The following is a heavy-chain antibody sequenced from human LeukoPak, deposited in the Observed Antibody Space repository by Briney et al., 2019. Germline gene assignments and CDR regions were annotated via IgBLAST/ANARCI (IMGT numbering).Heavy chain of an antibody. V-gene: IGHV1-2*02. CDR1: GYSFTRAD. CDR3: AMLGLGDLSLFA. Sequence: ASVKRSCNASGYSFTRADMHWGRNARGQRVEWIGGLNPHSGVTNYAQKFQGMVTMTRDTSISTAYMELSSLRSDDAAVFYCAMLGLGDLSLFAWGQGTLVTVSS. J-gene: IGHJ5*02. D-gene: IGHD3-16*02. CDR2: LNPHSGVT.